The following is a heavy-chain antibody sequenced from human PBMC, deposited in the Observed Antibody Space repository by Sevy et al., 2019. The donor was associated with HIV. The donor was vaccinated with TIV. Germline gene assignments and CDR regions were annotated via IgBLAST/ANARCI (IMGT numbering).Heavy chain of an antibody. Sequence: GGSLRLSCAASGVIFNSHAMSWVRQAPGKGLEWVSTISGSGGYTYYSDSVKGRFSISRDKSKNTVYLQMNGLRAEDTAVYYCTNRGIVIITGFDYWGQGTLVTVSS. V-gene: IGHV3-23*01. D-gene: IGHD1-20*01. CDR3: TNRGIVIITGFDY. J-gene: IGHJ4*02. CDR2: ISGSGGYT. CDR1: GVIFNSHA.